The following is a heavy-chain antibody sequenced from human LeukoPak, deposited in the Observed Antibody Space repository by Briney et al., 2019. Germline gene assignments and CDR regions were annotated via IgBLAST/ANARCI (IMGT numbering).Heavy chain of an antibody. J-gene: IGHJ5*02. V-gene: IGHV4-59*01. CDR3: ARVGYCSGGSCYGGFDP. CDR2: IYYSGST. CDR1: GGSISSYY. D-gene: IGHD2-15*01. Sequence: PSETLSLTCTVSGGSISSYYWSWIRQPPGKGLEWIGYIYYSGSTNYNPSLKSRVTISVDTSKNQFSLKLSSVTAADTAVYYCARVGYCSGGSCYGGFDPWGQGTLVTVSS.